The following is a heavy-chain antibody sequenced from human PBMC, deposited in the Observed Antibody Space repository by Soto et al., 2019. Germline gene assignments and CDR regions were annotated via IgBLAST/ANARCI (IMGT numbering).Heavy chain of an antibody. CDR3: ARCRRRWLKIRGCRTLDAFDI. CDR1: GFTFSSYS. V-gene: IGHV3-48*02. D-gene: IGHD5-12*01. Sequence: GGSLRLSGVASGFTFSSYSMNWVREAPGKGLESVSCISSSSTIYYGGSVKGRFTISSDNDNHTRYLQRNSLRDEDTAVYYCARCRRRWLKIRGCRTLDAFDIRGQGTMVTVAS. CDR2: ISSSSTI. J-gene: IGHJ3*02.